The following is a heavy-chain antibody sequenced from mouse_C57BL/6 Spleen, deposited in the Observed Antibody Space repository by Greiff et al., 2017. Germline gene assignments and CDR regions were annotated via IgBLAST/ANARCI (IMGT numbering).Heavy chain of an antibody. D-gene: IGHD2-1*01. J-gene: IGHJ4*01. CDR3: AREDDVTRKEAMDY. CDR2: ISYAGSN. Sequence: EVKLQESGPGLVKPSQSLSLTCSVTGYSITRGYYWNWIRQFPGNKLEWMGYISYAGSNNYNPSLKNRISITRDTSRNQFFLKLDTVTTEDTATYYCAREDDVTRKEAMDYWGQGTSVTVSS. CDR1: GYSITRGYY. V-gene: IGHV3-6*01.